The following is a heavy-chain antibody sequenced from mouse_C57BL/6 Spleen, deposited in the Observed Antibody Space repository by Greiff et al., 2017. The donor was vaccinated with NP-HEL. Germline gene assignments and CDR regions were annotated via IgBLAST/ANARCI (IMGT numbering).Heavy chain of an antibody. J-gene: IGHJ4*01. V-gene: IGHV5-12*01. CDR2: ISNGGGST. Sequence: EVMLVESGGGLVQPGGSLKLSCAASGFTFSDYYMYWVRQTPEKRLEWVAYISNGGGSTYYPDTVKGRFTISRDNAKNTLYLQMSRLKSEDTAMYYCARHKSVYGSSDYAMDYWGQGTSVTVSS. CDR3: ARHKSVYGSSDYAMDY. D-gene: IGHD1-1*01. CDR1: GFTFSDYY.